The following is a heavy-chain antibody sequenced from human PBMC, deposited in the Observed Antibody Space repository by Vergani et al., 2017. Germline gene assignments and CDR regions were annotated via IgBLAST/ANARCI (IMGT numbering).Heavy chain of an antibody. CDR3: ASRFDAYNWNYEKGGHFDY. V-gene: IGHV1-69*01. J-gene: IGHJ4*02. D-gene: IGHD1-7*01. CDR2: IIPIFGTA. Sequence: QVQLVQSGAEVKKPGSSVKVSCKASGGTFSSYAISWVRQAPGQGLEWIGGIIPIFGTANYAQKFQGRVTITADESTSTAYMELSSLRSEDTAVYYCASRFDAYNWNYEKGGHFDYWGQGTLVTVSS. CDR1: GGTFSSYA.